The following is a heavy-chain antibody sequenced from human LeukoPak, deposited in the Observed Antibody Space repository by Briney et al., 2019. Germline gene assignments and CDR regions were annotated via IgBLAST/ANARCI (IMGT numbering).Heavy chain of an antibody. J-gene: IGHJ4*02. CDR1: GFTFSTYS. D-gene: IGHD3-22*01. CDR2: ITRSSNTI. Sequence: GGSLRLSCAASGFTFSTYSMNWVRQAPGKGLEWISYITRSSNTIHYADSVKGRFTVSRDNAKNSLSLQMNSLRAEDTAVYYCARVYTSGYSLDYWGQGTLVTVSS. CDR3: ARVYTSGYSLDY. V-gene: IGHV3-48*04.